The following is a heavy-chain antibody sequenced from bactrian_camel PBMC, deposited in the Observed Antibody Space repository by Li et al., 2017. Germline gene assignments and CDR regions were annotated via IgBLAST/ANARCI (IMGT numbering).Heavy chain of an antibody. CDR2: IYGGGDGA. V-gene: IGHV3S40*01. D-gene: IGHD2*01. CDR1: GNMYNTNC. J-gene: IGHJ6*01. CDR3: AYDHPSIGGSYCYTRVRHRLFTT. Sequence: VQLVESGGGSVRPGGSLRLSCAASGNMYNTNCMGWLRQAPGKGLEWVSAIYGGGDGASYTDSVKGRFTIFKDNAKDTLYLQMNSLKPNDTALYTCAYDHPSIGGSYCYTRVRHRLFTTWGRGTQVTVS.